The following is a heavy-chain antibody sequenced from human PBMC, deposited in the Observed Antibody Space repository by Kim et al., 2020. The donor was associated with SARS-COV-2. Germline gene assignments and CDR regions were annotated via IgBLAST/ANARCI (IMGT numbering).Heavy chain of an antibody. V-gene: IGHV4-39*01. J-gene: IGHJ4*02. Sequence: SETLSLICTVSGGSISSSSYYWGWIRQPPGKGLEWIGSIYYSGSTYYNPSLKSRVTISVDTSKNQFSLKLSSVTAADTAVYYCARLHSGSCYYDYWGQGT. CDR3: ARLHSGSCYYDY. D-gene: IGHD2-15*01. CDR2: IYYSGST. CDR1: GGSISSSSYY.